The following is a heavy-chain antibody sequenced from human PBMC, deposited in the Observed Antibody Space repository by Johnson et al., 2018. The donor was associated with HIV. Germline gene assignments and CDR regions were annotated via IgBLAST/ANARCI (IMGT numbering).Heavy chain of an antibody. CDR3: ARDGLEVDAFDI. D-gene: IGHD3-3*01. V-gene: IGHV3-30-3*01. Sequence: QVQLVESGGGVVQPGRSLRLSCAASGFTFSSYPIHWVRQAPGKGLEWVAVISYDGSNKYYADSVKGRFTISRDNSKNTLYLQMNSLRAEDTAVYYCARDGLEVDAFDIWGQGTMVTVSS. CDR2: ISYDGSNK. CDR1: GFTFSSYP. J-gene: IGHJ3*02.